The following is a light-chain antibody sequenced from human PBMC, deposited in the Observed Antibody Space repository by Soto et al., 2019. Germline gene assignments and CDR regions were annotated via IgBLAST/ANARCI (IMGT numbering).Light chain of an antibody. J-gene: IGKJ2*01. V-gene: IGKV3-15*01. CDR1: QGVSNT. CDR3: HQYTLCPYT. CDR2: GAS. Sequence: EIVMTQSLAPLSVVPGERSTLSCRDSQGVSNTLAWYQQKPGQAPRLLIYGASIRATGIPARFSGGGSGTEFTLTISSLQSEDFALYSSHQYTLCPYT.